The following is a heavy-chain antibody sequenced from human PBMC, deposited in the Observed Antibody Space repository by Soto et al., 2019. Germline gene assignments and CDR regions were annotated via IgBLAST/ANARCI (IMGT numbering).Heavy chain of an antibody. CDR3: ARMTSQYYYDANGIT. Sequence: TLSLTCTVSGGSISSGGYYWSWIRQHPGKGLEWIGYIYYSGSTYYNPSLKSRVTISVDTSKNQFSLKLSSVTAADTAVYYCARMTSQYYYDANGITWGQGTLVTVSS. CDR1: GGSISSGGYY. V-gene: IGHV4-31*03. J-gene: IGHJ5*02. CDR2: IYYSGST. D-gene: IGHD3-22*01.